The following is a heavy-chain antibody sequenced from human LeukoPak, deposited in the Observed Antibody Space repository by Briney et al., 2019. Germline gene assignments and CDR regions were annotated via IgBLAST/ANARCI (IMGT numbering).Heavy chain of an antibody. V-gene: IGHV3-23*01. CDR1: GFTFGSYW. CDR3: ARAPPDYGGYTNDC. D-gene: IGHD4-23*01. Sequence: GGSLRLSCAASGFTFGSYWMSWVRQAPEKGLEWVSAISGSGGRTYYADSVKGRFTISRDNSKNTLYLQMNSLRVEDTAVYYCARAPPDYGGYTNDCWGQGTLVTVSS. CDR2: ISGSGGRT. J-gene: IGHJ4*02.